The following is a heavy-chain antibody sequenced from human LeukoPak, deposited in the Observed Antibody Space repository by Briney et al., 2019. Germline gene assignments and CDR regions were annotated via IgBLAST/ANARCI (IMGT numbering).Heavy chain of an antibody. V-gene: IGHV3-48*02. CDR3: ARDSISAALFDL. CDR1: GFTFSSYA. D-gene: IGHD2/OR15-2a*01. J-gene: IGHJ5*02. Sequence: PGGSLRLSCAAPGFTFSSYAMNWVRQAPGKGPKWISYITNSGSTIYYADSVKGRFTISRDNAKNSLVLQMNSLRDEDSAVYYCARDSISAALFDLWGQGTLITVSS. CDR2: ITNSGSTI.